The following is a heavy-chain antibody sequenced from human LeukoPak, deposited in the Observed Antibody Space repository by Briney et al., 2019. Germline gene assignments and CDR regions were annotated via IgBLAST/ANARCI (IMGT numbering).Heavy chain of an antibody. D-gene: IGHD6-19*01. J-gene: IGHJ3*02. CDR2: IYTSGST. CDR1: GGSISSYY. V-gene: IGHV4-4*07. Sequence: SETLSLTCTVSGGSISSYYWSWIRQPAGKGLEWIGRIYTSGSTNYNPSLKSRVTMSVDTSKNQFSLKLSSVTAADTAVYYCARDDGSGWYRAFDIWGQGTMVTVSS. CDR3: ARDDGSGWYRAFDI.